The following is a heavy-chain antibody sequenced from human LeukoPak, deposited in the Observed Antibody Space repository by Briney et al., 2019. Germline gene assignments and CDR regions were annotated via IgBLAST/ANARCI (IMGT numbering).Heavy chain of an antibody. D-gene: IGHD3-10*01. V-gene: IGHV4-4*02. J-gene: IGHJ5*02. Sequence: TSETLSLTCAVSGGSISSSNWWSWVRQPPGKGLEWIGEIYHSGSTNYNPSLKSRVTISVDKSKNQFSLKLSSVTAADTAVYYCAREIGDYYGSGRSRTPDNWFDPWGQGTLVTVSS. CDR1: GGSISSSNW. CDR3: AREIGDYYGSGRSRTPDNWFDP. CDR2: IYHSGST.